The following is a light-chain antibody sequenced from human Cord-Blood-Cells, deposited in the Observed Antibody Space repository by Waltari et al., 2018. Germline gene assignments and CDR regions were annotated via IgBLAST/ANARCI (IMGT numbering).Light chain of an antibody. CDR3: SSYTSSSTYV. V-gene: IGLV2-14*01. CDR2: EVS. J-gene: IGLJ1*01. Sequence: GQSITISCTGTSSAVGGYNYVSWYQQHPGKAPKLMIYEVSNRPSGVSNRFSGSKSGNTASLTISGLQAEDEADYYCSSYTSSSTYVFGTGTKVTVL. CDR1: SSAVGGYNY.